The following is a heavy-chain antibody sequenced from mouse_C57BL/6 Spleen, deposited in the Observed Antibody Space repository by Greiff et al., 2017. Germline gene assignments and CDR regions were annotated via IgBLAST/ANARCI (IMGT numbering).Heavy chain of an antibody. D-gene: IGHD1-1*01. V-gene: IGHV5-17*01. Sequence: EVKLVESGGGLVKPGGSLKLSCAASGFTFSDYGMHWVRQAPEKGLEWVAYISSGSSTIYYADTVKGRFTISRDNAKNTLFLQMTSLRSEDTAMYYCARSNFITTVGDYAMDYWGQGTSVTVSS. J-gene: IGHJ4*01. CDR3: ARSNFITTVGDYAMDY. CDR2: ISSGSSTI. CDR1: GFTFSDYG.